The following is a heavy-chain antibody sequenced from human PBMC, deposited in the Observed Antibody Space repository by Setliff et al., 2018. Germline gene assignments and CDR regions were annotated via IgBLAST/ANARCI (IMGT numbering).Heavy chain of an antibody. Sequence: SGPTLVNPTQTLTLTCTFSGFSLSTSGMRVSWIRQPPGKALEWLARIDWDDDKFYSTSLKTRLTISKDTSKNQVVLTMTNMDPVDTATYYCARSRYGSLDYWGQGTLVPSPQ. D-gene: IGHD4-17*01. CDR1: GFSLSTSGMR. CDR3: ARSRYGSLDY. J-gene: IGHJ4*02. CDR2: IDWDDDK. V-gene: IGHV2-70*04.